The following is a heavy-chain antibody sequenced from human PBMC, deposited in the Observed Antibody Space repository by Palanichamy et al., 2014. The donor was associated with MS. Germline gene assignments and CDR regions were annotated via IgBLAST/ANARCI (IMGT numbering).Heavy chain of an antibody. CDR1: GGSISGSSISGTTYY. Sequence: QLQLLESGPGLVKPSETLSLTCTVSGGSISGSSISGTTYYWGWIRQPPGKGLECIASIYHSGSTYYNPPLKSRVTISVDTSKNQFALKLSSVTAADTAVYYCARTVGATPQNAFDIWGQGTRVTVST. CDR3: ARTVGATPQNAFDI. J-gene: IGHJ3*02. D-gene: IGHD1-26*01. CDR2: IYHSGST. V-gene: IGHV4-39*01.